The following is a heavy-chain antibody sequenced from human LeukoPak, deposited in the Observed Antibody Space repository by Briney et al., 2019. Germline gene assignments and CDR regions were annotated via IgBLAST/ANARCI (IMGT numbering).Heavy chain of an antibody. Sequence: ASVKVSCKASGGTFSSYAISWVRQAPGQGLEWMGGIIPTYGLVHYAQKFQGRVTLTTDTSTGTADLEMNSLTFEDAAVYYCATGTNGLYGSNRFQGYFDDWGQGTLVTVLS. J-gene: IGHJ4*02. CDR1: GGTFSSYA. D-gene: IGHD6-13*01. CDR3: ATGTNGLYGSNRFQGYFDD. CDR2: IIPTYGLV. V-gene: IGHV1-69*10.